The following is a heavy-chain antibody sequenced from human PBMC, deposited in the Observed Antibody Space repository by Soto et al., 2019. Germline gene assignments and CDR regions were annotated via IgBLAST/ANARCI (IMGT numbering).Heavy chain of an antibody. CDR3: ARERRRDDSNTFDALDV. CDR2: IIPLVHII. D-gene: IGHD3-22*01. J-gene: IGHJ3*01. Sequence: QVQLVQSGAEVKKPGSSVKVSCKASGGFYNIKTISWVRQAPGQGLAWMGRIIPLVHIINNAQKFQGRVAISADKSTSTAYMALSSLKSDDTAIYSCARERRRDDSNTFDALDVWGQGTMVTVSS. CDR1: GGFYNIKT. V-gene: IGHV1-69*04.